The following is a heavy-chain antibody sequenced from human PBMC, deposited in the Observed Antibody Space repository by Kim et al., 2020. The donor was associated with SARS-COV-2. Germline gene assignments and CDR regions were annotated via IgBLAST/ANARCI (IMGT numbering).Heavy chain of an antibody. J-gene: IGHJ3*02. CDR3: ARLGIGAFDI. CDR2: IYYSGST. CDR1: GGSISSGGYS. Sequence: SETLSLTCAVSGGSISSGGYSWSWIRQPPGKGLEWIGYIYYSGSTYYNPSLKSRVTISVDRSKNQFSLKLSSVTAADTAVYYCARLGIGAFDIWGQGTMVTVSS. V-gene: IGHV4-30-2*01. D-gene: IGHD7-27*01.